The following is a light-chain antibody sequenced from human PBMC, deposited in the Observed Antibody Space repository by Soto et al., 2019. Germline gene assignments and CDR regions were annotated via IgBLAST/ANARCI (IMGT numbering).Light chain of an antibody. CDR1: QSISSW. CDR2: DAS. J-gene: IGKJ4*01. V-gene: IGKV1-5*01. Sequence: DIQMTQSPSTLSASVGDRVTITCRASQSISSWLTWYQQKPGKAPKLLIYDASSLESGVPSRFSGSGSGTEFTLTISSLQPDDFATYYCQQYNSYLLTFGGGTKVDIK. CDR3: QQYNSYLLT.